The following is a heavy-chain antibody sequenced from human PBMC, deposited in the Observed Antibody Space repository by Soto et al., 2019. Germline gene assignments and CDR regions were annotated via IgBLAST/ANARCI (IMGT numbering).Heavy chain of an antibody. CDR3: ARDVGYNWNLIDY. Sequence: ASVKVSCKASGYTFTSYAIHWLRQSPGQRLEWMGWVNAGNGNTKYSQKLQGRVTITRDTSASTAYMELSSLRSEDTAVYYCARDVGYNWNLIDYWGQGTLVTVSS. V-gene: IGHV1-3*01. J-gene: IGHJ4*02. D-gene: IGHD1-20*01. CDR2: VNAGNGNT. CDR1: GYTFTSYA.